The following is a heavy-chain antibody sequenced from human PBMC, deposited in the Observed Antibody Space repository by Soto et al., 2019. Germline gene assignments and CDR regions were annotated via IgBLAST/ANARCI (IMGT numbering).Heavy chain of an antibody. CDR3: ASKGVAFDY. D-gene: IGHD3-10*01. J-gene: IGHJ4*02. CDR2: ISTSSSSI. V-gene: IGHV3-48*02. CDR1: GFTFRSYS. Sequence: WGSLRLSCAASGFTFRSYSMNWVRQAPRKGLEWISYISTSSSSIYYADPVKGGFTISSDNAKNSLFLQMNSLRDEDTAVYYCASKGVAFDYWGQGALVSVSS.